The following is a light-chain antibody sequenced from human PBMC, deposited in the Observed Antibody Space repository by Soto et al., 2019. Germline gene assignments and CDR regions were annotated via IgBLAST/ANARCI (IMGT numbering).Light chain of an antibody. CDR3: QQYYSYST. Sequence: AIRMTQSPSSLSASTGDRVTITCRASQGISSYLAWYQQKPGKAPKLLIYAASTLPSGVPSRFSGSGSGTDFTLTISCLQSEDFATYYCQQYYSYSTFGQGTKVELK. CDR1: QGISSY. J-gene: IGKJ1*01. V-gene: IGKV1-8*01. CDR2: AAS.